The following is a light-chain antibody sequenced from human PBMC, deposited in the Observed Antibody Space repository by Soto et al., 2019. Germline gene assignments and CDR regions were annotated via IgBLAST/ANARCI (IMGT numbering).Light chain of an antibody. V-gene: IGKV4-1*01. Sequence: DILMTQSPDSLALSLGESATINCKSSQSVLYSSNNKNYLAWYQQKPRQPPKLLIYWASTRESGVPDRFSGSGSGTDFTLTISSLQAEDVAVYYCQQYYSNSITFGQGTRLEIK. J-gene: IGKJ5*01. CDR1: QSVLYSSNNKNY. CDR3: QQYYSNSIT. CDR2: WAS.